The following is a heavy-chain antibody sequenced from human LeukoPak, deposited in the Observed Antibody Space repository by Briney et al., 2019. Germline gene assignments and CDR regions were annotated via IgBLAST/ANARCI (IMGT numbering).Heavy chain of an antibody. D-gene: IGHD2-15*01. J-gene: IGHJ4*02. CDR1: GYTFTSYG. V-gene: IGHV1-18*01. CDR2: ISAYNGNT. Sequence: ASVKVSCTASGYTFTSYGISRVRQAPGQGLEWMGWISAYNGNTNYAQKLQGRVTMTTDTSTSTAYMELRSLRSDDTAVYYCARCTGGGSCYGVRYWGQGTLVTVSS. CDR3: ARCTGGGSCYGVRY.